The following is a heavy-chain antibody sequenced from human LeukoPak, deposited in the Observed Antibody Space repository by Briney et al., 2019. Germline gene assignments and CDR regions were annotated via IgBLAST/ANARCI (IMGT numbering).Heavy chain of an antibody. CDR3: ARDYLSIAAQAPVGY. CDR1: GFTFSSYA. J-gene: IGHJ4*02. V-gene: IGHV3-30-3*01. D-gene: IGHD6-6*01. CDR2: ISYDGSNK. Sequence: GGSLRLSCAASGFTFSSYAMHWDRQAPGKGLEWVAVISYDGSNKYYADSVKGRFTISRDNSKNTLYLQMNSLRAEDTAVYYCARDYLSIAAQAPVGYWGQGTLVTVSS.